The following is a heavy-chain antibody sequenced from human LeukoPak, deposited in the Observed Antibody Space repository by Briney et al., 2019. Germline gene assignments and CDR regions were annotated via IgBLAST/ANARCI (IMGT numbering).Heavy chain of an antibody. CDR1: GYTFTSYD. J-gene: IGHJ4*02. V-gene: IGHV1-8*03. CDR2: MNPNSGNT. CDR3: ARDTPSLVGAKTGDY. Sequence: AAVKVSCKASGYTFTSYDINWVRQATGQGLEWMGWMNPNSGNTGYAQKFQGRVTITRNTSISTAYMELSSLRSEDTAVYYCARDTPSLVGAKTGDYWGQGTLVTVSS. D-gene: IGHD1-26*01.